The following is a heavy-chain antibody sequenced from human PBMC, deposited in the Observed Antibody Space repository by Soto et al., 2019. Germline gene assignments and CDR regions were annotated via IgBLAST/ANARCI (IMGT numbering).Heavy chain of an antibody. V-gene: IGHV4-31*03. CDR2: IYYSGST. J-gene: IGHJ4*02. D-gene: IGHD3-3*01. CDR1: GGSISSGGYY. CDR3: ARVIRDWSGYYSQTIDY. Sequence: QVQLQESGPGLVKPSQTLSLTCTVSGGSISSGGYYWSWIRQHPGKGLEWIGYIYYSGSTYYNPSLKSRVTISVDTSKNQFSLKLSSVAAADTAVYYCARVIRDWSGYYSQTIDYWGQGTLVTVSS.